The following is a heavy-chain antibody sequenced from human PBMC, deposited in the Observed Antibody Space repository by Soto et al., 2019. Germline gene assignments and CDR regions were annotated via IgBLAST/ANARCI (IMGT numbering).Heavy chain of an antibody. J-gene: IGHJ6*02. Sequence: QVQLQESGPGLVKPSETLSLTCTVSGGSISSYYWSWIRQPAGKGLEWIGRIYTSGSTNYNPSLTSRVTMAVDTSKNQFSLKLSSVTAADTAVYYCARDRDFWSGYLHMDVWGQGTTVTVSS. CDR3: ARDRDFWSGYLHMDV. D-gene: IGHD3-3*01. CDR2: IYTSGST. CDR1: GGSISSYY. V-gene: IGHV4-4*07.